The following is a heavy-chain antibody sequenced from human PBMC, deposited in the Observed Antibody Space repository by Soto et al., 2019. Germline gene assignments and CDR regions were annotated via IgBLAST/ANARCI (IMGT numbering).Heavy chain of an antibody. D-gene: IGHD1-1*01. V-gene: IGHV3-13*01. J-gene: IGHJ5*02. Sequence: WGSLRLSCAASQFIFYKYDMHWVRQATGKGLEWVSGIGTLGDKYYSASVRGRFTIIRENAKNSVHLQMNALTDGDTGLYYCVRGRYNDYKSTPPQIFDPSGQGTLVTVSS. CDR2: IGTLGDK. CDR3: VRGRYNDYKSTPPQIFDP. CDR1: QFIFYKYD.